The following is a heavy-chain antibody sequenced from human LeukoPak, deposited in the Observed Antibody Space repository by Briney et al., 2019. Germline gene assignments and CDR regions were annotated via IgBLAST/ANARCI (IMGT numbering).Heavy chain of an antibody. V-gene: IGHV4-59*01. CDR2: IYYDGST. CDR3: AGGPRSSWSRGVDV. Sequence: SETLSLTCTVSGGSISTYYWSWIRQPPGKGLGWIGYIYYDGSTNYNPSLESRVTISVDTSKNQFSLKLRFVIAADTAMYYCAGGPRSSWSRGVDVWGPGTTVTVSS. D-gene: IGHD6-13*01. CDR1: GGSISTYY. J-gene: IGHJ6*02.